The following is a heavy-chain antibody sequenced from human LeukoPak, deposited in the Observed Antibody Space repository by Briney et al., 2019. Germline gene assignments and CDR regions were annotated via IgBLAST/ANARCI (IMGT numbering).Heavy chain of an antibody. V-gene: IGHV3-21*01. J-gene: IGHJ6*02. CDR2: IISSSSYI. CDR1: GFTFSSYS. CDR3: ARQHIVVVTAMGV. Sequence: KPGGSLSLSCAASGFTFSSYSMNWVRQAPGKGLEWVSSIISSSSYIYYADSVKGRFTISRDNAKNSLYLQMNSLRAEDTAVYYCARQHIVVVTAMGVWGQGTTVTVSS. D-gene: IGHD2-21*02.